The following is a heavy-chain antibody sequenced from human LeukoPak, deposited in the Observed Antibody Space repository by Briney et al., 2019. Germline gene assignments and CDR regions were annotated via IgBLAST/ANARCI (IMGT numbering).Heavy chain of an antibody. Sequence: PSQTLSLTCAVSGGSISSGGYYWSWIRQPPGKGLEWIGEINHSGSTNYNPSLKSRVTISVDTSKNQFSLKLSSVTAADTAVYYCARGSYYYDSSGYLNYFDYWGQGTLVTVSS. V-gene: IGHV4-30-2*01. CDR3: ARGSYYYDSSGYLNYFDY. CDR1: GGSISSGGYY. CDR2: INHSGST. J-gene: IGHJ4*02. D-gene: IGHD3-22*01.